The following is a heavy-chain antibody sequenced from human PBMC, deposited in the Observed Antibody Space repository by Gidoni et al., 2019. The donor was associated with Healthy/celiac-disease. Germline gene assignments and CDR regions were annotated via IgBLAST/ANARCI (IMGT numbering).Heavy chain of an antibody. D-gene: IGHD4-17*01. CDR3: ARPNYGDYAWFDP. CDR2: IIPILGTA. V-gene: IGHV1-69*01. Sequence: QVQLVQSGAEVKKPGSSVQVSCKASGGTFSSYAIRWVRQAPGQGLEWMGGIIPILGTANYAQKFQGRVTITADESTSTAYMELSSLRSEDTAVYYCARPNYGDYAWFDPWGQGTLVTVSS. CDR1: GGTFSSYA. J-gene: IGHJ5*02.